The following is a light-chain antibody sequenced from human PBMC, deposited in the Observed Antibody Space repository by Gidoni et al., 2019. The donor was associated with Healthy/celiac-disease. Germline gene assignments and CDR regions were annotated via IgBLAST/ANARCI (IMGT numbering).Light chain of an antibody. CDR1: QSVSSN. J-gene: IGKJ5*01. V-gene: IGKV3-15*01. CDR2: GAS. CDR3: QQYNNWPIT. Sequence: EIVMTQSPATLSVSPGERATLSCRASQSVSSNLAWYQQKPGQAPRLLIYGASTSATGIPAMFSGSGSGTEFTLTISSLQSEDFAVYYCQQYNNWPITFGQGTRLEIK.